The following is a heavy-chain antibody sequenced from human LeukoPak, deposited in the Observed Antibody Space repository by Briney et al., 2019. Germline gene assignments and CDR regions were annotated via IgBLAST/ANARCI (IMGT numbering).Heavy chain of an antibody. J-gene: IGHJ4*02. Sequence: NASETLSLTCTVSGGSISSYYWSWIRQPPGKGLEWIGCIYTSGSTNYNPSLKSRVTISVDTSKNQFSLKLSSVTAADTAVYYCARLWSDSSGYPYYFDYWGQGTLVTVSS. CDR2: IYTSGST. D-gene: IGHD3-22*01. CDR1: GGSISSYY. V-gene: IGHV4-4*09. CDR3: ARLWSDSSGYPYYFDY.